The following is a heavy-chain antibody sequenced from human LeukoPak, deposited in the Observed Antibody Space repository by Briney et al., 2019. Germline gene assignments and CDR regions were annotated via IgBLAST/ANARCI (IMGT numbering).Heavy chain of an antibody. D-gene: IGHD3-3*01. J-gene: IGHJ5*02. CDR2: IYYSRST. V-gene: IGHV4-59*01. CDR3: AQNQGDTYYDFWRGFDP. CDR1: SGSISSYY. Sequence: SETLSLTCTVSSGSISSYYWSWIRQPPGKGLEWIGYIYYSRSTNYNPSLKSRVTISVDTSKNQFSLKLSSVTAADTAVYYCAQNQGDTYYDFWRGFDPWGQGTLVTVSS.